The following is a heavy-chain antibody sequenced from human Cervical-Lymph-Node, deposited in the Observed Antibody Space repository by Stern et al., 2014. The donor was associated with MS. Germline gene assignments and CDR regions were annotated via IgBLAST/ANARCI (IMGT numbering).Heavy chain of an antibody. Sequence: QVQLQESGPGLVKPSQTLALTCTVSGGPIGSGTYYWSWIRQPAGKGLEWIGRIYNSGSTSYNPSPKSRVTMSLDTSTNQFSLKLSLVTAADTAVYYCARDDAVGATRYHYAMDVWGQGTTVTVSS. J-gene: IGHJ6*02. D-gene: IGHD1-26*01. CDR3: ARDDAVGATRYHYAMDV. CDR2: IYNSGST. V-gene: IGHV4-61*02. CDR1: GGPIGSGTYY.